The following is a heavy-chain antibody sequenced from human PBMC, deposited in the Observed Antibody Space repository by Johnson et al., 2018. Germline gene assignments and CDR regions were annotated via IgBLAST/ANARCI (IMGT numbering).Heavy chain of an antibody. D-gene: IGHD6-6*01. CDR2: ISFDGSNK. CDR1: GFTFSSYA. Sequence: QVQLVQSGGGLVQPGGSLRLSCAASGFTFSSYAMSWVRQAPGKGLEWVSVISFDGSNKYSADSVKGRFTISRDNSKNSLYLQMNSLRAEETALYYCAKEGSSSGYYYGMDVWGQGTTVTVSS. CDR3: AKEGSSSGYYYGMDV. V-gene: IGHV3-30*18. J-gene: IGHJ6*02.